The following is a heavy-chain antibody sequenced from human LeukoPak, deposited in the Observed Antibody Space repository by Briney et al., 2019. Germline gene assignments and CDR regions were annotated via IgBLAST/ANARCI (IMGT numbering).Heavy chain of an antibody. CDR1: GFNFNTHC. V-gene: IGHV3-7*01. D-gene: IGHD2-21*01. CDR2: INEDGSET. Sequence: GGSLRLSCVASGFNFNTHCMSWVRQAPGKGLEWVANINEDGSETYYVDSVKGRFTISRANAKNSLNLQLNSLRAEDTGLYYCAREHDGGEWGGAFDIWGQGTMVTVSS. J-gene: IGHJ3*02. CDR3: AREHDGGEWGGAFDI.